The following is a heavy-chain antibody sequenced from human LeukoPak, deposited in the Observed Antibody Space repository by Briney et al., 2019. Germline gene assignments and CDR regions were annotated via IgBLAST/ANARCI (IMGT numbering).Heavy chain of an antibody. CDR2: ISSSSSTI. CDR3: ARDPGAFPYFFDS. Sequence: GGSLRFSCAASGFTFSSYSMNWVRQAPGKGLEWVSYISSSSSTIYYADSVKGRFTISRDNAKNSLYLQMNSLRVEDTAVYFCARDPGAFPYFFDSWGQGTLVTVSS. V-gene: IGHV3-48*01. D-gene: IGHD4/OR15-4a*01. CDR1: GFTFSSYS. J-gene: IGHJ4*02.